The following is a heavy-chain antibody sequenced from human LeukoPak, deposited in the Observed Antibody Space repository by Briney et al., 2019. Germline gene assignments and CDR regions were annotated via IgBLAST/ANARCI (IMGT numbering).Heavy chain of an antibody. D-gene: IGHD3-3*01. V-gene: IGHV4-39*07. Sequence: SETLSLTCTVSGGSISSSSYYWGWIRQPPGKGLEWIGSIYYSGSTYYDPSLKSRVTISVDTSKNQFSLKLSSVTAADTAVYYCARIRGGDFWSGYKNQHFDYWGQGTLVTVSS. J-gene: IGHJ4*02. CDR1: GGSISSSSYY. CDR2: IYYSGST. CDR3: ARIRGGDFWSGYKNQHFDY.